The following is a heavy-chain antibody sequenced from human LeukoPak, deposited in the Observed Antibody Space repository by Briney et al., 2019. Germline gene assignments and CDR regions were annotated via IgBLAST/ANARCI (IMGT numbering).Heavy chain of an antibody. D-gene: IGHD3-22*01. CDR3: AKGQPLYSYDSSGYLEY. Sequence: GGSLRLSCAASGFTFSSYGMHWVRQAPGKGLEWVAFIRYDGSNKYYADSVKGRFTISRYNSKNTLYLQMNSLRAEDTAVYYCAKGQPLYSYDSSGYLEYWGQGTLVTVSS. CDR2: IRYDGSNK. V-gene: IGHV3-30*02. CDR1: GFTFSSYG. J-gene: IGHJ4*02.